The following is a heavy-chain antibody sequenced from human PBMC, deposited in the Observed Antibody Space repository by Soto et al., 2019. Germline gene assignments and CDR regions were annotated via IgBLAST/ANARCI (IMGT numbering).Heavy chain of an antibody. D-gene: IGHD3-10*01. CDR2: IIPIFGTA. J-gene: IGHJ3*02. Sequence: SVKVSCKASGGTFSSYAISWVRQAPGQGLEWVGGIIPIFGTANYAQKFQGRVTITADESTSTAYMELSSLRSEDTAVYYCVITMVRGVMLYAFDIWGQGTMVTVSS. CDR3: VITMVRGVMLYAFDI. CDR1: GGTFSSYA. V-gene: IGHV1-69*13.